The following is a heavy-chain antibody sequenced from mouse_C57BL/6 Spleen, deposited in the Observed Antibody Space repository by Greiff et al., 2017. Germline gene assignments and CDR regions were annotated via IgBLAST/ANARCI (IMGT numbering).Heavy chain of an antibody. J-gene: IGHJ4*01. CDR2: IWTGGGT. V-gene: IGHV2-9-1*01. CDR3: ARRGSSYPHAMDY. D-gene: IGHD1-1*01. CDR1: GFSLTSYA. Sequence: VKLVESGPGLVAPSQRLSITCTVSGFSLTSYAISWVRQPPGKGLEWLGVIWTGGGTNYNSALKSRLSISKDNSKSQVFLKMNSLQTDDTARYYCARRGSSYPHAMDYWGQGTSVTVSS.